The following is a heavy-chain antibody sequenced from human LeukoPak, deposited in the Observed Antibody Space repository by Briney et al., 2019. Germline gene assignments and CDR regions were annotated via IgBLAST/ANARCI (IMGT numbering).Heavy chain of an antibody. CDR2: IYYSGST. Sequence: SETLSLTCTVSGGSISSYYWSWIRQPPWKGLEWIGYIYYSGSTNYNPSLKSRVTISVDTSKNQFSLKLSSVTAADTAVYYCARRGSNWGYYFDYWGQGTLVTVSS. D-gene: IGHD7-27*01. J-gene: IGHJ4*02. CDR3: ARRGSNWGYYFDY. CDR1: GGSISSYY. V-gene: IGHV4-59*08.